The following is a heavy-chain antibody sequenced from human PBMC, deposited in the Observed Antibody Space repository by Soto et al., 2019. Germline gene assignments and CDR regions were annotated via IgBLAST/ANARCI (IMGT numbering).Heavy chain of an antibody. CDR3: AREKVVVVAATKHYYYYYGMDV. J-gene: IGHJ6*02. D-gene: IGHD2-15*01. Sequence: GGSRRRSWAASGFTFSGYIMNWVREAPGKGLGWVSSISSSSSYIYYADSVKGRFTISRDNAKNSLYLQMNSLRAEDTAVYYCAREKVVVVAATKHYYYYYGMDVWGQGTTVTVSS. CDR1: GFTFSGYI. V-gene: IGHV3-21*01. CDR2: ISSSSSYI.